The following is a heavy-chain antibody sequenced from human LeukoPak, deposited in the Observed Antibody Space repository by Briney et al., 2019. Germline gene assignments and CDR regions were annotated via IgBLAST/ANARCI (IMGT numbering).Heavy chain of an antibody. D-gene: IGHD5/OR15-5a*01. CDR3: ARAVRAGHRPVYTYYYMDV. V-gene: IGHV3-23*01. CDR1: EPTFNNYA. Sequence: GGSLRLSCAASEPTFNNYAMTWVRQAPGKGLEWVSTICGRGDTTYYADSVTGRFTISRDNSKNTVFLQMNSLRADDTAVYYCARAVRAGHRPVYTYYYMDVWGKGTTVTVSS. CDR2: ICGRGDTT. J-gene: IGHJ6*03.